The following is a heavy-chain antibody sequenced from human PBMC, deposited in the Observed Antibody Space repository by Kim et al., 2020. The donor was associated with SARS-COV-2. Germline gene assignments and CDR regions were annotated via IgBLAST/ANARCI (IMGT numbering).Heavy chain of an antibody. CDR1: GGSISSYY. J-gene: IGHJ4*02. Sequence: SETLSLTCTVSGGSISSYYWSWIRQPPGKGLEWIGYIYYSGSTNYNPSLKSRVTISVDTSKNQFSLKLSSVTAADTAVYYCARGVSSAEYDTRDTRGTVKATDTLDYWGQGTLVTVSS. CDR3: ARGVSSAEYDTRDTRGTVKATDTLDY. D-gene: IGHD5-12*01. V-gene: IGHV4-59*08. CDR2: IYYSGST.